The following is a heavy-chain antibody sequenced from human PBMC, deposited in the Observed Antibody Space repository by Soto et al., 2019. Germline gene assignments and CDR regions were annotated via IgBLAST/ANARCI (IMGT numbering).Heavy chain of an antibody. J-gene: IGHJ4*02. Sequence: GGSLRLSCAASGFTFSSYGMHWVRQAPGKGLEWVAVISYDGSNKYYADSVKGRFTISRDNSKNTLYLQMNSLRAEDTAVYYCAKVGSGFRFLEWLLPFDYWGQGTLVTAPQ. D-gene: IGHD3-3*01. CDR2: ISYDGSNK. CDR1: GFTFSSYG. CDR3: AKVGSGFRFLEWLLPFDY. V-gene: IGHV3-30*18.